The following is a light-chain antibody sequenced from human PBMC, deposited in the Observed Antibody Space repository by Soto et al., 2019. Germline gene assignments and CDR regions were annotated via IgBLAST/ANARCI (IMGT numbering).Light chain of an antibody. V-gene: IGKV1-5*01. CDR3: NQYYTDPT. CDR1: QRISRW. CDR2: AAS. J-gene: IGKJ1*01. Sequence: DIQMTQSPSTLSASVGDRVTITCRASQRISRWLAWYQQNPGRAPKLLIYAASSLESWVPSSFSGSGSGTEFTLTISCLQPYDFAMYYCNQYYTDPTFGQGTKVEIK.